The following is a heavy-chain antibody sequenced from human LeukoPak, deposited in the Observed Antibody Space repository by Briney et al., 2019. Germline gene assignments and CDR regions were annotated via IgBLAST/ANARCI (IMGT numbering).Heavy chain of an antibody. Sequence: GASVKVSCKASGYTFTDSYMHWVQQAPGKGLEWMGRVDPEDGETIYAEKFQGRVTITADTSTDTAYMELSSLRSEDTAVYYCTTLRVGGTFDYWGQGTLVTVSS. V-gene: IGHV1-69-2*01. CDR2: VDPEDGET. CDR3: TTLRVGGTFDY. J-gene: IGHJ4*02. CDR1: GYTFTDSY. D-gene: IGHD1-26*01.